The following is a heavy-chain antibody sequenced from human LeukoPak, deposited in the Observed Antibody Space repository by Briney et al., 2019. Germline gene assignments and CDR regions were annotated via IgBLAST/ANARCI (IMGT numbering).Heavy chain of an antibody. V-gene: IGHV4-39*01. CDR3: ARRVHIRRGGAFDP. Sequence: SETLSLTCTVSGGSISSSSYYWGWIRQPPGKGLEWIGSIYYSRSTYYNPSLKSRVTISVDTSKNQFSLKLSSVTAADTAVYCCARRVHIRRGGAFDPWGQGTLVTVSS. D-gene: IGHD1-14*01. CDR1: GGSISSSSYY. CDR2: IYYSRST. J-gene: IGHJ5*02.